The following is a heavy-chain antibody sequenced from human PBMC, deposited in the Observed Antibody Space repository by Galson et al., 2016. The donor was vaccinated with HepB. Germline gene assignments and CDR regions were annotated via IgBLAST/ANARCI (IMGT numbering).Heavy chain of an antibody. CDR2: ISSRGTSI. CDR1: GFTFADHY. D-gene: IGHD2-15*01. J-gene: IGHJ4*02. Sequence: SLRLSCAASGFTFADHYMTWIRQAPGKGLEWLSYISSRGTSIYFPDFVKGRFTISRDNAKNSLYLQMNSLRAEDTAVYYCARDVGGGYCRGGSCPLYYFDYWGQGTLVTVSS. V-gene: IGHV3-11*01. CDR3: ARDVGGGYCRGGSCPLYYFDY.